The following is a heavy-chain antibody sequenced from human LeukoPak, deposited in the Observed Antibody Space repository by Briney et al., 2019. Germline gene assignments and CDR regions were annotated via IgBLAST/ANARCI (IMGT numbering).Heavy chain of an antibody. CDR1: GFTFSSYG. Sequence: RGSLRLSCAASGFTFSSYGMHWVRQAPGKGLEWVAFIRYDGSNKYYADSVKGRFTISRDNSKNTLYLQMNSLRAEDTAVYYCAKTYYYGSGSHAFDIWGQGTMVTVSS. D-gene: IGHD3-10*01. J-gene: IGHJ3*02. V-gene: IGHV3-30*02. CDR2: IRYDGSNK. CDR3: AKTYYYGSGSHAFDI.